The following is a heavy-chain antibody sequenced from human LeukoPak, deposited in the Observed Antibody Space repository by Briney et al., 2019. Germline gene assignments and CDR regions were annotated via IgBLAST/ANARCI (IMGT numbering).Heavy chain of an antibody. J-gene: IGHJ5*02. CDR3: ARAQEGCSRASCYLEP. CDR2: MHHSGRT. V-gene: IGHV4-4*02. Sequence: SETLSLTCAISGASISSTNWWIWVRQPPGKGLEWIGEMHHSGRTNYNPSLKSRITISVDKSKNQVFLRLNSVAAADTALYYCARAQEGCSRASCYLEPWGQGTLVTVSS. D-gene: IGHD2-2*01. CDR1: GASISSTNW.